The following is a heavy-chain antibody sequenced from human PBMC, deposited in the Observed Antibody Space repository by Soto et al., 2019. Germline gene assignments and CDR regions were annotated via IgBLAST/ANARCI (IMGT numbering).Heavy chain of an antibody. CDR1: GDTFSSYA. V-gene: IGHV1-69*01. CDR2: IIPIFGTA. Sequence: QVQLVQAGAEVQKPGSSVKVSCKASGDTFSSYAISWVRQAPGQGLEWMGGIIPIFGTANYAQKFQGRVTITADESTSTAYMELSRLRSEDTAVYYCARAVLGSSGLSFDYYSGMDVWGQGTTVTVS. CDR3: ARAVLGSSGLSFDYYSGMDV. J-gene: IGHJ6*02. D-gene: IGHD6-19*01.